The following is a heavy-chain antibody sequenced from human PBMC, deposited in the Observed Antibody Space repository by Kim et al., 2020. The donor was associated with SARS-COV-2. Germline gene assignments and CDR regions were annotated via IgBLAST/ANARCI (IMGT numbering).Heavy chain of an antibody. J-gene: IGHJ4*02. D-gene: IGHD6-13*01. CDR1: GFTVSSNY. CDR2: IYSGGST. CDR3: ARDRLDSSSWYFDY. V-gene: IGHV3-66*01. Sequence: GGSLRLSCAASGFTVSSNYMSWVRQAPGKGLEWVSVIYSGGSTYYADSVKGRFTISRDNSKNTLYLQMNSLRAEDTAVYYCARDRLDSSSWYFDYWGQGTLVTVSS.